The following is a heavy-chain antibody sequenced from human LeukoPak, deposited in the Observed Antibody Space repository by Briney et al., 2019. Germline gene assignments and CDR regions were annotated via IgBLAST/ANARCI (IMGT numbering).Heavy chain of an antibody. CDR1: GGSISRYY. CDR3: AGLIVGATFEYFDY. Sequence: SETLSLTCTVSGGSISRYYWSWIRQPAGKGLEWIGRIYTSGSTNYNPSLKSRVTMSVDTSKNQFSLKLSSVTAADTAVYYCAGLIVGATFEYFDYWGQGTLVTVSS. V-gene: IGHV4-4*07. D-gene: IGHD1-26*01. J-gene: IGHJ4*02. CDR2: IYTSGST.